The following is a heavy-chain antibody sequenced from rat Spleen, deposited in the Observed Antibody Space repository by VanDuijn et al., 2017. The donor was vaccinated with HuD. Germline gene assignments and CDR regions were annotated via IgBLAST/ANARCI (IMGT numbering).Heavy chain of an antibody. J-gene: IGHJ2*01. CDR1: GFSLTSYH. CDR2: IQNGGST. Sequence: QVQLKESGPGLVQPSQTLSLTCTVSGFSLTSYHVHWVRQPPGKGLEWMGRIQNGGSTDYNSALKSRLSISRDTSKSQVFLKVNSLKTEDTGIYYCTRNYAYYYDGSYHGGFDYWGQGVMVTVSS. V-gene: IGHV2-27*01. CDR3: TRNYAYYYDGSYHGGFDY. D-gene: IGHD1-12*02.